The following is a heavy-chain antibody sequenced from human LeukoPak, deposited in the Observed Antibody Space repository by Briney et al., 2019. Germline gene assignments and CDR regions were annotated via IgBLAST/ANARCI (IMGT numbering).Heavy chain of an antibody. CDR1: GDFMSSGDYY. CDR2: IPYCGST. CDR3: ARDGVGSGLFDY. D-gene: IGHD2-15*01. V-gene: IGHV4-31*03. J-gene: IGHJ4*02. Sequence: PSETLSLTCSVSGDFMSSGDYYWNWIRQPPDNVLEWIGYIPYCGSTFYHPSLDRRLSISLDTSKNQFYLKLRSVTAADTAIYYCARDGVGSGLFDYWGQGTRVTVSS.